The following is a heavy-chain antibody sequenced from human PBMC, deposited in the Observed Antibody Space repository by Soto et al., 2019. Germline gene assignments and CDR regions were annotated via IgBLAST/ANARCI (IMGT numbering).Heavy chain of an antibody. D-gene: IGHD3-3*01. V-gene: IGHV3-23*01. CDR1: GFTFSRYA. CDR3: AKDVARITIFGAGEAFDI. CDR2: ISGVGGST. J-gene: IGHJ3*02. Sequence: EVQLLESGGGLVQPGGSLRLSCAASGFTFSRYAMSWVRQAPGKGLEWVSGISGVGGSTYYADSVKGRFTISRDNSKDTLYLQMNSLRGEDTAVCYCAKDVARITIFGAGEAFDIWGQGTMVTV.